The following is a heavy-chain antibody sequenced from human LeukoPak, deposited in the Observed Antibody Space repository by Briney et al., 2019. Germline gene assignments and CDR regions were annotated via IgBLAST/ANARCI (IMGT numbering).Heavy chain of an antibody. J-gene: IGHJ4*02. V-gene: IGHV3-66*01. CDR2: IYSGGST. D-gene: IGHD3-10*01. Sequence: GSLRLSCAASGFTVSSNYMSWVRQAPGKGLEGVSVIYSGGSTYYADSVKGRFTISRDNSKNTLYLQMNSLRAEDTAVYYCARSMVRGVSPFDYWGQGTLVTVSS. CDR3: ARSMVRGVSPFDY. CDR1: GFTVSSNY.